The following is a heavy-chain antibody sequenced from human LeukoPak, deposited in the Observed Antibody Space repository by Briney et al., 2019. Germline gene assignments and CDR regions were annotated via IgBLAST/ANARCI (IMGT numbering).Heavy chain of an antibody. CDR2: IKQDGSEK. J-gene: IGHJ6*03. V-gene: IGHV3-7*01. D-gene: IGHD5-18*01. CDR1: GFTFSDYY. Sequence: GGSLRLSCAASGFTFSDYYMSWVRQAPGKGLEWVANIKQDGSEKYYVDSVKGRFTISRDNAKNSLYLQMNSLRAEDTAVYYCARDPKQLSDYYYYYMDVWGKGTTVTVSS. CDR3: ARDPKQLSDYYYYYMDV.